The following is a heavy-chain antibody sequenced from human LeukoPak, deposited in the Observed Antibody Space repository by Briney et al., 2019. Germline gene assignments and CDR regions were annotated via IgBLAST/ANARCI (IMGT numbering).Heavy chain of an antibody. Sequence: PGRSLRLSCAASGFTFSSYGKHWVRQAPGKGLEWVAVISYDGSNKYYADSVKGRFTISRDNSKNTLYLQMNSLRAEDTAVYYCAKDRVPAAIGDYGMDVWGQGTTVTVSS. CDR2: ISYDGSNK. V-gene: IGHV3-30*18. D-gene: IGHD2-2*02. CDR1: GFTFSSYG. J-gene: IGHJ6*02. CDR3: AKDRVPAAIGDYGMDV.